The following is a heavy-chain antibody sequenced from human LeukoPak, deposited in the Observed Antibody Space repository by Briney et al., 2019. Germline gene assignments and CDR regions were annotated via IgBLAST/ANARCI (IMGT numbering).Heavy chain of an antibody. CDR2: ISVYSGNT. Sequence: ASVKVSCKASGYTFTNYGISWVRQAPGQRLEWLGWISVYSGNTNYEQKVQGRVTMTTDTSTSTAYLDLTSLRFDDTAVYYCARGGSGWSFDQWGQGTLVTVSS. D-gene: IGHD6-19*01. CDR1: GYTFTNYG. V-gene: IGHV1-18*01. J-gene: IGHJ4*02. CDR3: ARGGSGWSFDQ.